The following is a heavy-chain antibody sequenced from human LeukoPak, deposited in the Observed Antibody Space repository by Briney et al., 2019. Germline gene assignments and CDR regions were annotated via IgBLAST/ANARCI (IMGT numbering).Heavy chain of an antibody. D-gene: IGHD1-26*01. J-gene: IGHJ3*02. Sequence: ASVKVSCKASGYTFTSYYMHWVRQAPGKGLEWMGGFDPEDGETIYAQKFQGRVTMTEDTSTDTAYMELSSLRSEDTAVYYCARGYFVFDSGSYADAFDIWGQGTMVTVSS. CDR2: FDPEDGET. V-gene: IGHV1-24*01. CDR1: GYTFTSYY. CDR3: ARGYFVFDSGSYADAFDI.